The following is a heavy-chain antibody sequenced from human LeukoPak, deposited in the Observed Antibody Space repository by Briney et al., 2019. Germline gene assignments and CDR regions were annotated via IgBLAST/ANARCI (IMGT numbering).Heavy chain of an antibody. Sequence: ASVKVSCKASGYTFTSYDINWVRQATGQGLEWMGWMNPNSGNTGYAQKSQGRVTITRNTSISTAYMELSSLRSEDTAVYYCARSDSSSWYFDYWGQGTLVTVSS. CDR1: GYTFTSYD. J-gene: IGHJ4*02. D-gene: IGHD6-13*01. CDR3: ARSDSSSWYFDY. V-gene: IGHV1-8*03. CDR2: MNPNSGNT.